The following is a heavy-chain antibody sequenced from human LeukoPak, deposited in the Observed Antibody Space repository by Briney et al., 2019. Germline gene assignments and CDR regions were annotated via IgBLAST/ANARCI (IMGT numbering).Heavy chain of an antibody. J-gene: IGHJ4*02. CDR3: ARSTETTFGFSDY. CDR1: GYIFTGYY. CDR2: SNPNSGGT. V-gene: IGHV1-2*02. D-gene: IGHD3-16*01. Sequence: GASVKVSCKASGYIFTGYYMHWVRQAPRQGLEWMGWSNPNSGGTNYAQKFQGRVTMTRDPSISTAYMELSRLRPDDTAVYYCARSTETTFGFSDYWGQGTLVTVSS.